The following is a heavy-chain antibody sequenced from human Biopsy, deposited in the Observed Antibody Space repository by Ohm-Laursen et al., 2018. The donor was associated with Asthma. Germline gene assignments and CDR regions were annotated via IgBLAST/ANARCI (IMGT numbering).Heavy chain of an antibody. V-gene: IGHV1-2*06. CDR2: IDPNSGGT. Sequence: GASVKVSCKASGYPFTDYYVHWVRQVPGQGLEWMGRIDPNSGGTNYAQKFLGRVTMTRDTSVNTAFMVLSRLRSDDTAVYYCARIKIRIGAGTDRYFDLWGRGTLVTVSS. J-gene: IGHJ2*01. CDR1: GYPFTDYY. D-gene: IGHD3-16*01. CDR3: ARIKIRIGAGTDRYFDL.